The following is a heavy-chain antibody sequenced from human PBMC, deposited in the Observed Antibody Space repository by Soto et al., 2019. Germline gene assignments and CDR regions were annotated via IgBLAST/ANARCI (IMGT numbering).Heavy chain of an antibody. D-gene: IGHD2-15*01. CDR2: FYYSGST. CDR1: GGSISSSSYY. CDR3: ARDVLGVCSGGSCYSNDAFDI. V-gene: IGHV4-39*02. Sequence: QLQLQESGPGLVKPSETLSLTCTVSGGSISSSSYYWGWIRQPPGKGLEWIGSFYYSGSTYYNPSLKSRVTMSVDTSKNQFSLKLSSGTAADTAVYYCARDVLGVCSGGSCYSNDAFDIWGQGTMVTVSS. J-gene: IGHJ3*02.